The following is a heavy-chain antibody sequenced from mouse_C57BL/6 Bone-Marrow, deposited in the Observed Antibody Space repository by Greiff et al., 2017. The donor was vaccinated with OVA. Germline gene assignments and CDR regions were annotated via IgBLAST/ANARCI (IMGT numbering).Heavy chain of an antibody. D-gene: IGHD2-4*01. CDR1: GYPLPGYW. V-gene: IGHV1-9*01. CDR2: ILPGSGST. Sequence: QVHVKQSGAELMKPGASVKLSCKATGYPLPGYWIEWVKQRPGHGFEWIGAILPGSGSTNYNEKFKGKATFTADTSSNTAYMQLSSLTTEDSAIYYCARLGLRYAMDYWGQGTSGTVSS. J-gene: IGHJ4*01. CDR3: ARLGLRYAMDY.